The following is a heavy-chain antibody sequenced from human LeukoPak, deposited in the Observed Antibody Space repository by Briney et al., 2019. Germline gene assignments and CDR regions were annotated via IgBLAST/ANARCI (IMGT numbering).Heavy chain of an antibody. D-gene: IGHD4-17*01. CDR1: GGSISSYY. V-gene: IGHV4-4*07. CDR3: AREPTVSYYYYYYYMDV. Sequence: SETLSLTCTVSGGSISSYYWTWIRQPAGKGLEWIGRIYTSGSTNYNPSLKSRVTMSLDKSKNQFSLKLSSVTAADTAVYYCAREPTVSYYYYYYYMDVWGKGTTVTVSS. J-gene: IGHJ6*03. CDR2: IYTSGST.